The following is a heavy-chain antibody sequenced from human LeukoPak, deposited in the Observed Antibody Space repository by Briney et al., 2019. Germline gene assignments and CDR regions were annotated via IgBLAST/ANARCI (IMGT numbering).Heavy chain of an antibody. CDR2: IYSGGTT. V-gene: IGHV3-53*01. Sequence: GGSLRLSCAASGSTVSSNYMSWVRQAPGKGLEWVSVIYSGGTTYYADSVKGRFTISRDNSKNTMYLQMNSLRAEDTAVYYCAGDYYDSSGYDYGYFQHWGQGTLVTVSS. J-gene: IGHJ1*01. CDR1: GSTVSSNY. D-gene: IGHD3-22*01. CDR3: AGDYYDSSGYDYGYFQH.